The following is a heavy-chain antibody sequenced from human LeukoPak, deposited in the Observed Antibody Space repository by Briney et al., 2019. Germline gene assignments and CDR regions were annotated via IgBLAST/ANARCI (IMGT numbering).Heavy chain of an antibody. V-gene: IGHV3-7*01. D-gene: IGHD3-22*01. Sequence: GGSLRLSCAASGFTFSTYWMSWVRQAPGKGLEWVANIKQDGSEKYYVDSVKGRFTISRDNAKNSLYLQMNSLRAEDTAVYYCAREGRYYDSSGYSRGFFDYWGQGTLVTVSS. CDR1: GFTFSTYW. CDR2: IKQDGSEK. J-gene: IGHJ4*02. CDR3: AREGRYYDSSGYSRGFFDY.